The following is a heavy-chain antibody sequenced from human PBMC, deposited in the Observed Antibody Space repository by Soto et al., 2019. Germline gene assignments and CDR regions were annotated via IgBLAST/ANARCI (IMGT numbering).Heavy chain of an antibody. Sequence: PGESLKISCKGSGYSFTSYWIGWVRQMPGKGLEWMGIIYPGDSDTRYSPSFQGQVTISADQSISTAYLQRSSLKASDTAMYYCARGGVATYYYYGMDVWGQGTTVTVSS. CDR1: GYSFTSYW. J-gene: IGHJ6*02. D-gene: IGHD2-21*01. V-gene: IGHV5-51*01. CDR2: IYPGDSDT. CDR3: ARGGVATYYYYGMDV.